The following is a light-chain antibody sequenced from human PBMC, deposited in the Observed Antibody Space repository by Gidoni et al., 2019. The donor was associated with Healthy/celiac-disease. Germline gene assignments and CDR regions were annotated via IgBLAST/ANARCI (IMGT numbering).Light chain of an antibody. J-gene: IGKJ4*01. CDR3: QQSYSTPLT. CDR2: AAS. V-gene: IGKV1-39*01. CDR1: QSIRSY. Sequence: DIQMTHSPSSLSASVGDRVTITCRASQSIRSYLNWYQQKPGKAPKLLIYAASSLQSGVPSRFSGSGSGTDFTLTISSLQPEDFATYYCQQSYSTPLTFGGGTKVEIK.